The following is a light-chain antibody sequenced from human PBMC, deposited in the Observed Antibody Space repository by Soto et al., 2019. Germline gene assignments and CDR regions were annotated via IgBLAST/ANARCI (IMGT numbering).Light chain of an antibody. Sequence: QSVLTQPPSVSGAPGQRITISCTGSSSNIGADFDVYWYQQLPGAAPKLLIYGNTNRPSGVPDRFSGSKSGTSASLAITGLQAEDEADYYCQSYDRSLTGVCGTGTKVTVL. CDR3: QSYDRSLTGV. CDR1: SSNIGADFD. V-gene: IGLV1-40*01. J-gene: IGLJ1*01. CDR2: GNT.